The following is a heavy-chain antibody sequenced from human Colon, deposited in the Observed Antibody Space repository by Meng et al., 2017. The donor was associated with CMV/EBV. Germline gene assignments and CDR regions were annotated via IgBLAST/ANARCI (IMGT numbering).Heavy chain of an antibody. Sequence: LKISCVASGFTFSNYGLHWVRQAPGKGLEWVTFIRYDGRKEYYADSVKGRFTIYRDNSKKTVYLVMNSLRSQDTAVYYCAREAVTAPIDYWGQGTLVTVSS. CDR1: GFTFSNYG. V-gene: IGHV3-30*02. D-gene: IGHD2-21*02. CDR2: IRYDGRKE. J-gene: IGHJ4*02. CDR3: AREAVTAPIDY.